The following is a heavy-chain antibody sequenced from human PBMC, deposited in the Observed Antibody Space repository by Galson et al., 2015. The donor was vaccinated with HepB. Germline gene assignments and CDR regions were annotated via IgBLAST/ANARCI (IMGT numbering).Heavy chain of an antibody. CDR2: ISYDGSNK. Sequence: SLRLSCAASGFTFSNHAMHWVRQAPGKGLEWVAVISYDGSNKYYADSVKGRFTISRDNSKNTLYLQMNSPRAEDTAVYYCARDHGTTVGWFDPWGQGTLVTVSS. V-gene: IGHV3-30-3*01. J-gene: IGHJ5*02. CDR1: GFTFSNHA. CDR3: ARDHGTTVGWFDP. D-gene: IGHD1/OR15-1a*01.